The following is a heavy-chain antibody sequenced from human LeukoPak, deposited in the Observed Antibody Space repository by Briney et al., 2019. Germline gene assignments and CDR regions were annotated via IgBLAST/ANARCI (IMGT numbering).Heavy chain of an antibody. Sequence: GGSLRLSCAASGFIFSDYNMNWVRQAPGKGLEGVSSISSSSSYIYHADSVKGRFTISRDNAKNLLYLQMNSLRAEDTAVYYCARGGAAAGLDAFDIWGQGIVVAVSS. J-gene: IGHJ3*02. CDR3: ARGGAAAGLDAFDI. D-gene: IGHD6-13*01. CDR1: GFIFSDYN. CDR2: ISSSSSYI. V-gene: IGHV3-21*06.